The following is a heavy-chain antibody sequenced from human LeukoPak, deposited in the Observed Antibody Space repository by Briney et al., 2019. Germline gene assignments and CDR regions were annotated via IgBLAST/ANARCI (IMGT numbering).Heavy chain of an antibody. CDR2: FDPEDGET. J-gene: IGHJ6*03. V-gene: IGHV1-24*01. CDR1: VYTLTELS. CDR3: ATSRGELWSYYYYMDV. D-gene: IGHD3-16*01. Sequence: ASVKVSCKVYVYTLTELSMHCVRQGPGKGLEWMGSFDPEDGETIYAQKFQGRVTMTEDTSTDTAYMELSSLRSEDTAVYYCATSRGELWSYYYYMDVWGKGTTVTVSS.